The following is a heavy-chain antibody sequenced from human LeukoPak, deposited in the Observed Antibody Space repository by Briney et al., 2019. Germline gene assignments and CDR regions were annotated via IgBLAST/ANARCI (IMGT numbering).Heavy chain of an antibody. D-gene: IGHD3-3*01. CDR1: GGTFSSYA. CDR3: ARDLEGYDFWSGYYRGESWFDP. V-gene: IGHV1-69*06. J-gene: IGHJ5*02. CDR2: IIPIFGTA. Sequence: GASVKVSCKASGGTFSSYAISWVRQAPGQGLEWMGGIIPIFGTANYAQKFQGRVTITADKSTSTAYMELSSLRSEDTAVYYCARDLEGYDFWSGYYRGESWFDPWGQGTLVTVSS.